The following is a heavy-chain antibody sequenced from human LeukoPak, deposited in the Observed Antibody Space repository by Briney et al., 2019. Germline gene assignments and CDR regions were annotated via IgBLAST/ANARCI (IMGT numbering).Heavy chain of an antibody. V-gene: IGHV1-46*01. CDR3: AREEARDGSTGYYFDY. Sequence: ASVKVSCKASGYTFSNYHIHWVRQAPGQGIAWMGIINPRYGRPTYAQKFQGRVSMTRDVSTSTVQMELSSLRSDDTAVYYCAREEARDGSTGYYFDYWGQGTLLTVSS. CDR2: INPRYGRP. J-gene: IGHJ4*02. CDR1: GYTFSNYH. D-gene: IGHD5-24*01.